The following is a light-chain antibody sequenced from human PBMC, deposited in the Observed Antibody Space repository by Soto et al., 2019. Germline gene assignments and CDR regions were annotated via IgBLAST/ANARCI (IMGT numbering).Light chain of an antibody. V-gene: IGKV1-6*01. J-gene: IGKJ1*01. Sequence: IRSTRYAASLAVFRGERVTXSCRASHAISNALGYYQHKPLKPRKILIYGASNLKSFFAPRFGSIMSKTDFTLSISSLQAEDSGPYYSLQDISSPWAFAHGTKVEI. CDR1: HAISNA. CDR3: LQDISSPWA. CDR2: GAS.